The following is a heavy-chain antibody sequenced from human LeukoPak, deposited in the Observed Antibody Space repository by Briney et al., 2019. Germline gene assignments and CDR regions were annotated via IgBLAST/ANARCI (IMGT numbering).Heavy chain of an antibody. CDR1: GYTFTGYY. CDR3: ARDYGDYVPAARGY. Sequence: GASVKVSCKASGYTFTGYYMHCVRQAPGQGLEWMGWINPNSGGTNYAQKFQGRVTMTRDTSISTAYMELSRLRSDDTAVYYCARDYGDYVPAARGYWGQGTLVTVSS. CDR2: INPNSGGT. J-gene: IGHJ4*02. V-gene: IGHV1-2*02. D-gene: IGHD4-17*01.